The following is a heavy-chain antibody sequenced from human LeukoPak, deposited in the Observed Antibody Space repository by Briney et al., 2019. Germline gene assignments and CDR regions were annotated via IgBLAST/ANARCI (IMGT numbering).Heavy chain of an antibody. CDR3: AKDTVAVAALFDP. Sequence: GGSLRLSCAASGFTFSSYAMSWVRQAPGKGLEWLSSISGSGSSTYYADSVKGRFTISRDNSKNTLYPQMNSLRAEDTAVYYCAKDTVAVAALFDPWGQGTLVTVSS. V-gene: IGHV3-23*01. CDR2: ISGSGSST. J-gene: IGHJ5*02. D-gene: IGHD6-19*01. CDR1: GFTFSSYA.